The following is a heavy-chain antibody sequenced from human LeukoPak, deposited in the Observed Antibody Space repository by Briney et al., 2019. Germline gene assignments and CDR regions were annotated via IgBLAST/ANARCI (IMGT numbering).Heavy chain of an antibody. D-gene: IGHD5-18*01. V-gene: IGHV3-23*01. J-gene: IGHJ4*02. CDR2: ISASGGGT. Sequence: GGSLRLPCAASGFTFSSYAMSWVRQAPGKGLEWVSGISASGGGTYYADSVKGRFTISRDNSKNTLYLQMNSLRAEDTAVYYCVEGGAARLDYSGQGTLVAVSS. CDR3: VEGGAARLDY. CDR1: GFTFSSYA.